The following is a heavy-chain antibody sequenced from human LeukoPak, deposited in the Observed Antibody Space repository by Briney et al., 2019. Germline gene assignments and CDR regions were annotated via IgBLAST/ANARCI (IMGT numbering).Heavy chain of an antibody. Sequence: SETLSLTCTVSGGSICSGDYYWSWIRQPPGKGLEWIGYIYYSGSTYYNPSLKSRVTISVDTSKNQFSLKLSSVTAADTAVYYCAREGIIAAAGSAFDYWGQGTLVTVSS. CDR2: IYYSGST. CDR1: GGSICSGDYY. J-gene: IGHJ4*02. D-gene: IGHD6-13*01. CDR3: AREGIIAAAGSAFDY. V-gene: IGHV4-30-4*01.